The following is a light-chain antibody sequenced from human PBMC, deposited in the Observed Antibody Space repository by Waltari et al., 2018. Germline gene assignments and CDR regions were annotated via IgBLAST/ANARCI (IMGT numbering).Light chain of an antibody. CDR3: MQALQTPWT. J-gene: IGKJ1*01. CDR2: KVS. CDR1: QSIVYSDGNIY. Sequence: DVVMTQSPLSLPVTLGQPASISCKSSQSIVYSDGNIYLNWIQQRPGQSPRRLINKVSTRDSWVPDRFSGSGSGTDFTLKISSVEAEDVGVYYCMQALQTPWTFGQGTKVEIK. V-gene: IGKV2-30*01.